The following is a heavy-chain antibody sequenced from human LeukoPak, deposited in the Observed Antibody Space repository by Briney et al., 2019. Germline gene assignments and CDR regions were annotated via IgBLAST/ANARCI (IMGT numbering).Heavy chain of an antibody. CDR2: ISAYNGNT. CDR3: ARVSIFGVVILHFDY. Sequence: GASVKVSCKASGYTFTSYGISWVRQAPGQGLEWMGWISAYNGNTNYAQKLQGRVTMTTDTSTSTAYMELRSLRSDDTAVYYCARVSIFGVVILHFDYWGQGTLVTVSS. D-gene: IGHD3-3*01. CDR1: GYTFTSYG. J-gene: IGHJ4*02. V-gene: IGHV1-18*01.